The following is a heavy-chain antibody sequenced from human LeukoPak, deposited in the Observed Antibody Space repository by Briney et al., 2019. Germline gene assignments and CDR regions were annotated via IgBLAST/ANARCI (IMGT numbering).Heavy chain of an antibody. J-gene: IGHJ4*02. CDR2: TYQRSKWYN. D-gene: IGHD6-19*01. V-gene: IGHV6-1*01. CDR3: ARSPSPYSSGWYFDY. Sequence: SQTLSLTCAISGDIVSINSAAWNWTRQSPSRGLEWLGRTYQRSKWYNDYAVSVKSRITINPDISKNQFSLQLNSVTPEDTAVYYCARSPSPYSSGWYFDYWGQGTLVTVSS. CDR1: GDIVSINSAA.